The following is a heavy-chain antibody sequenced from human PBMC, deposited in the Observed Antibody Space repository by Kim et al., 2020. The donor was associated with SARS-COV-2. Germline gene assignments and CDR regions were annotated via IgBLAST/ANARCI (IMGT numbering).Heavy chain of an antibody. D-gene: IGHD6-19*01. CDR2: ISSSGGST. CDR3: ANSGWFRSFDN. Sequence: GGSLRLSCAASGFTFSSYVMSWVRQAPGKGLEWVSYISSSGGSTYYADSVKGRFTISRDNSTNTVFLEMNSLRSEDTAVYYCANSGWFRSFDNCGQGTL. J-gene: IGHJ4*02. V-gene: IGHV3-23*01. CDR1: GFTFSSYV.